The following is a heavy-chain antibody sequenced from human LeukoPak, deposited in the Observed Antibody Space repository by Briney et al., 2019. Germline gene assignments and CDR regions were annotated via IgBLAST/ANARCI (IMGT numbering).Heavy chain of an antibody. J-gene: IGHJ4*02. CDR3: ARGSSSTMIVVVIELDY. CDR1: GFTFSSYE. CDR2: ISSSGSTT. D-gene: IGHD3-22*01. Sequence: GGSLRLSCAASGFTFSSYEMNWVRQAPGKGLEWVSYISSSGSTTYYADSVKGRFTISRDNAKNSLYLQMNSLRAEDTAVYYCARGSSSTMIVVVIELDYWGQGTLVTVSS. V-gene: IGHV3-48*03.